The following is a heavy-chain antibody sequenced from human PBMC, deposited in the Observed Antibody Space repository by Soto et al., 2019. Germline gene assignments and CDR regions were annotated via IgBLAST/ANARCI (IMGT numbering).Heavy chain of an antibody. CDR2: TSYDGNNK. V-gene: IGHV3-30*19. CDR3: ARWGTTGGFDL. CDR1: GFMFKSYV. D-gene: IGHD3-16*01. Sequence: QLQLVESGGGVVQPGTSLRLSCTASGFMFKSYVMHWVRQAPGKGLEWVALTSYDGNNKYYGDSVKGRFTVSRDNSKNTLHLQMDSLRPEATALYYCARWGTTGGFDLWGQGKLVSVSS. J-gene: IGHJ4*02.